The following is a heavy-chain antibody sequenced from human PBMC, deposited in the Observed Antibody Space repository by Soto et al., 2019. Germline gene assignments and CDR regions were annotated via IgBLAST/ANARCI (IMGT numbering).Heavy chain of an antibody. CDR2: IYYSGST. D-gene: IGHD2-2*01. V-gene: IGHV4-31*03. CDR3: ARGHQYYFDY. CDR1: GGSISGSGYY. Sequence: SETVSLTCTVSGGSISGSGYYWSWIRQHPGKGLEWIGYIYYSGSTYYNPSLKSRVTISVDTSKNQFSLKLSSVTAADTAVYYCARGHQYYFDYWGQGTLVTGSS. J-gene: IGHJ4*02.